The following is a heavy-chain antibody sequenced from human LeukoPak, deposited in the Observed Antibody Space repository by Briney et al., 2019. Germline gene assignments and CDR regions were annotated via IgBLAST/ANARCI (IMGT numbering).Heavy chain of an antibody. V-gene: IGHV4-34*01. Sequence: SETLSLTCAVYGGSFSGYYWSWIRQPPGKGLEWIGEINHSGSTNYNPSLKSRVTISVDTSKNQFSLKLSSVTAADTAVYYCARDNGGSYYGDEGLDYWGQGTLVTVSS. CDR1: GGSFSGYY. D-gene: IGHD1-26*01. J-gene: IGHJ4*02. CDR2: INHSGST. CDR3: ARDNGGSYYGDEGLDY.